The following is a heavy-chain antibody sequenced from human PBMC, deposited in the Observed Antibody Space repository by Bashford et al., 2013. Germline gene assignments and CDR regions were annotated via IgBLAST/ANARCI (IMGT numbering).Heavy chain of an antibody. V-gene: IGHV1-2*02. CDR2: INPNRGGT. Sequence: WVRQAPGQGLEWMGWINPNRGGTNYAQKFQGRVSMTRDTSISTAYLELSSLRSDDTAVYFCARDGPVVGVWNAFDVWGQGTVVTVSS. D-gene: IGHD1-26*01. CDR3: ARDGPVVGVWNAFDV. J-gene: IGHJ3*01.